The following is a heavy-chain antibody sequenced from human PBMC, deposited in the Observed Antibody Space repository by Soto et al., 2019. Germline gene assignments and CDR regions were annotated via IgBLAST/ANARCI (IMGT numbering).Heavy chain of an antibody. CDR3: AKGVEMATIGSLDP. CDR1: GFTFSSYG. D-gene: IGHD5-12*01. J-gene: IGHJ5*02. CDR2: ISYDGSNK. Sequence: GGSLSISCAASGFTFSSYGMHWVRQAPGKGLEGVAVISYDGSNKYYADSVKGRFTISRDNSKNTLCLQMNSLRAEDTAVYYCAKGVEMATIGSLDPWGQGTLVTAPQ. V-gene: IGHV3-30*18.